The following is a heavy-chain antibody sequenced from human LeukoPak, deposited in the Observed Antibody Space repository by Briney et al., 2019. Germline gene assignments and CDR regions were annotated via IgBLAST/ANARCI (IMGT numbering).Heavy chain of an antibody. CDR3: ARGEYDYDGGY. Sequence: GGSLRLACAASGFTISSYWMSWVRQAPGRGLEWVANIKEDGSQKYYVDSVRGRFTMSRDNAKNSLYLQMNSRRTEDTAVYYGARGEYDYDGGYWGQGTLVTVSS. D-gene: IGHD3-22*01. CDR2: IKEDGSQK. CDR1: GFTISSYW. J-gene: IGHJ4*02. V-gene: IGHV3-7*03.